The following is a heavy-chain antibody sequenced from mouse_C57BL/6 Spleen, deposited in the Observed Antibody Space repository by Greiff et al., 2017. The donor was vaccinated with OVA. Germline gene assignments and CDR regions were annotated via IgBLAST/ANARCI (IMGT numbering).Heavy chain of an antibody. J-gene: IGHJ1*03. CDR3: ARHGSSYDWYFDV. Sequence: KLPGAELVKPGASVKLSCKASGYTFTSYWMPWVKQRPGQGLEWIGMIHPNSGSTNNNEKFKSKATLTVDKSSSTAYLQLSSLTSEDSAVYYCARHGSSYDWYFDVWGTGTTVTVSS. CDR2: IHPNSGST. V-gene: IGHV1-64*01. D-gene: IGHD1-1*01. CDR1: GYTFTSYW.